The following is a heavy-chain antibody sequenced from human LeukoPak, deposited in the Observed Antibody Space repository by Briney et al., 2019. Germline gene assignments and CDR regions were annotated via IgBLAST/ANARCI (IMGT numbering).Heavy chain of an antibody. V-gene: IGHV1-46*01. J-gene: IGHJ4*02. CDR1: GYTFTTYY. CDR2: INPSGGST. CDR3: ARGYGDYGLFYYFDS. D-gene: IGHD4-17*01. Sequence: GASVKVSCKASGYTFTTYYMHWVRQAPGQGLEWMGIINPSGGSTTYSQKFQGRVTMTRYTSTTTVYMELRSLRSEDTAVYYCARGYGDYGLFYYFDSWGQGTLVTVSS.